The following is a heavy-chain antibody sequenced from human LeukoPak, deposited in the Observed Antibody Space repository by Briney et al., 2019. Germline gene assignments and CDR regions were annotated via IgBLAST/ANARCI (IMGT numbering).Heavy chain of an antibody. J-gene: IGHJ4*02. D-gene: IGHD6-19*01. Sequence: SVKVSCKASAGTFSSYAISWVRQAPGQGLEWMGGIIPIFGTANYAQKFQGRVTITTDESTSTAYMELSSLRSEDTAVYYCARAYKPGIAVAGLTYWGQGTLVTVSS. CDR2: IIPIFGTA. V-gene: IGHV1-69*05. CDR1: AGTFSSYA. CDR3: ARAYKPGIAVAGLTY.